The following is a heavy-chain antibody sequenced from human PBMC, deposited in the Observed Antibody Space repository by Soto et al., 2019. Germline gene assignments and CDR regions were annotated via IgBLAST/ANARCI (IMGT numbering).Heavy chain of an antibody. Sequence: PSETLSLTCTVSGGSISSGDYYWSWIRQPPGKGLEWIGYIYYSGGTYYNPSLKSRVTISVDTSKKQFSLKLSSVTAADTAVYYCARGPNYDFWSGYQGPSNWFDPWGQGTLVTVSS. J-gene: IGHJ5*02. CDR3: ARGPNYDFWSGYQGPSNWFDP. V-gene: IGHV4-30-4*01. CDR1: GGSISSGDYY. CDR2: IYYSGGT. D-gene: IGHD3-3*01.